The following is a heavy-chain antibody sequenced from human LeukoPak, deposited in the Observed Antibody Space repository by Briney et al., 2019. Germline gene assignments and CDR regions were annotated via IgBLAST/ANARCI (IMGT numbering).Heavy chain of an antibody. Sequence: ASVKVSCKASGYTFTSYGISWVRQAPGQGLEWMGWISAYNGNTNYAQKLQGRVTMTTDTSTSTAYMELRSLRSDDTAVYYCTRDRKIFQYSSGGYRSGATYYFDYWGQGTLVTVSS. CDR3: TRDRKIFQYSSGGYRSGATYYFDY. J-gene: IGHJ4*02. V-gene: IGHV1-18*01. CDR2: ISAYNGNT. D-gene: IGHD6-19*01. CDR1: GYTFTSYG.